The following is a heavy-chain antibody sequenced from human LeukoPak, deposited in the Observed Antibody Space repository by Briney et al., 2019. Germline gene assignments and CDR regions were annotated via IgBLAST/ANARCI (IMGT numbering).Heavy chain of an antibody. V-gene: IGHV3-7*01. CDR2: IKQDGSEK. Sequence: GGSLRLSCAASGFTFSSYGMHWVRQAPGKGLEWVANIKQDGSEKYYVDSVKGRFTISRDNAKNSLYLQMNSLRAEDTAVYYCIAAAGSYYFDYWGQGTLVTVSS. CDR3: IAAAGSYYFDY. D-gene: IGHD6-13*01. J-gene: IGHJ4*02. CDR1: GFTFSSYG.